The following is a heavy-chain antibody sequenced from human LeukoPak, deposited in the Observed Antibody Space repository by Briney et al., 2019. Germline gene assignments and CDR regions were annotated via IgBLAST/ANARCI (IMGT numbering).Heavy chain of an antibody. V-gene: IGHV5-51*01. CDR1: GYSFTSYW. CDR2: IYPGDSDT. CDR3: AREPTILGIVSNFDH. J-gene: IGHJ4*02. Sequence: TGESLKISCKGSGYSFTSYWIGWVRQMPGKGLEWMGIIYPGDSDTRYSPSFQGQVTISADKSISTAYLQWSSLKASDTAMYYCAREPTILGIVSNFDHWGQGTLVTVSS. D-gene: IGHD3-3*01.